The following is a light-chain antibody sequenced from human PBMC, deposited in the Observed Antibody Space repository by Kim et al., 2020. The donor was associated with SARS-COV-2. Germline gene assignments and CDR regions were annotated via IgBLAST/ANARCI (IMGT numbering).Light chain of an antibody. V-gene: IGKV3-11*01. CDR1: HSIGNS. Sequence: LYPGERATLSYRASHSIGNSLAWYQQKPGQAPRLLIHDASNGATDIPARFSGSGSGTDFTLTISSLEPEDFAVYFCQQRSSWPPTFGQGTRLEIK. CDR2: DAS. J-gene: IGKJ5*01. CDR3: QQRSSWPPT.